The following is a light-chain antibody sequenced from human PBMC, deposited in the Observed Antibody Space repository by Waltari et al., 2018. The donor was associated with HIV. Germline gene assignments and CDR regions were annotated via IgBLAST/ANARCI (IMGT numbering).Light chain of an antibody. Sequence: QSALTQPRSVSGSPGQSVTISCTGTSSDVGAYNTVSWYQQRPDKAPRLIISNVTELPSGVPVRFSGSKSGNTASLTIAGLQAEDEADYHCCSYTASDTWVFGGGTQLTVL. CDR3: CSYTASDTWV. V-gene: IGLV2-11*01. J-gene: IGLJ3*02. CDR2: NVT. CDR1: SSDVGAYNT.